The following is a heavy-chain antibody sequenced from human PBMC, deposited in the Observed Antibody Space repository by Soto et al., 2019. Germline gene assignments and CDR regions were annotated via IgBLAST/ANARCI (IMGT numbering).Heavy chain of an antibody. CDR3: ARDPSAVTHTRDY. Sequence: ASVKVSCKAFGYTFASYGISWVRQAPGQGLEWMGWISAYNGNTNYAQKLQGRVTMTTDTSTSTAHMELRSLRSDDTAVYYCARDPSAVTHTRDYWGQGTLVTVSS. D-gene: IGHD4-4*01. J-gene: IGHJ4*02. V-gene: IGHV1-18*01. CDR2: ISAYNGNT. CDR1: GYTFASYG.